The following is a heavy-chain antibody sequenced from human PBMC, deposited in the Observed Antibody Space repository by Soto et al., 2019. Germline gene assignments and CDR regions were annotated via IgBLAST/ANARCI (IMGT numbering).Heavy chain of an antibody. J-gene: IGHJ4*02. Sequence: SETLSLTCTVSGGSISSSSYYWGWIRQPPGKGLEWIGSIYYSGSTYYNPSLKSRVTISVDTSKNQFSLKLSSVTAADTAVYYCARHRRGFDYWGQGTLVTVSS. CDR2: IYYSGST. CDR3: ARHRRGFDY. CDR1: GGSISSSSYY. V-gene: IGHV4-39*01.